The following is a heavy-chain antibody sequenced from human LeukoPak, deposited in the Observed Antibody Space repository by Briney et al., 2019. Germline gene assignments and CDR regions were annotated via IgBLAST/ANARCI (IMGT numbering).Heavy chain of an antibody. CDR3: ARVWDYDYVWVRPGGDAFDI. J-gene: IGHJ3*02. CDR2: IYYSGST. CDR1: GGSISSGGYY. V-gene: IGHV4-31*03. D-gene: IGHD3-16*01. Sequence: PSETLPLTCTVSGGSISSGGYYWSWIRQHPGKGLEWIGYIYYSGSTYYNPSLKSRVTISVDTSKNQFSLKLSSVTAADTAVYYCARVWDYDYVWVRPGGDAFDIWGQGTMVTVSS.